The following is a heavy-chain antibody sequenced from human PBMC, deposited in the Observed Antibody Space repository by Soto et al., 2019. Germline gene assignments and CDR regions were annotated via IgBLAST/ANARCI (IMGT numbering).Heavy chain of an antibody. CDR3: ARHPLPSMFGVVTAPLDP. D-gene: IGHD3-3*01. CDR2: ISGYNGNT. V-gene: IGHV1-18*01. Sequence: QVQLVQSGAEVKKPGASVKVSCKTSGYTFISYGISWVRQAPGQGLEWMGWISGYNGNTKYAQNLQGRVTMTKDTATSQCYIELMILTSDYPAVYFCARHPLPSMFGVVTAPLDPWGQGSLVTVSA. CDR1: GYTFISYG. J-gene: IGHJ5*02.